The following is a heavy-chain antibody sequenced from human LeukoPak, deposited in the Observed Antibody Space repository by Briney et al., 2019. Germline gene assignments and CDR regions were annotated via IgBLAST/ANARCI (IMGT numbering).Heavy chain of an antibody. CDR3: APTPEAYTSNWNV. Sequence: ASVKVSCKASGYTFTGYYMHWVRQAPGQGLEWMGWINPNSGGTNYAQKFQGRVTMTRDTSISTAYLEVRRLRSDDTAVYYCAPTPEAYTSNWNVWGQGTLVTVSS. CDR2: INPNSGGT. J-gene: IGHJ4*02. V-gene: IGHV1-2*02. CDR1: GYTFTGYY. D-gene: IGHD1-1*01.